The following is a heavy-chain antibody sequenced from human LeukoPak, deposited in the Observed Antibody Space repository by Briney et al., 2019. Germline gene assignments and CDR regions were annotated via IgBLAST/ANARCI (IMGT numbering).Heavy chain of an antibody. D-gene: IGHD6-19*01. CDR2: IYYSGIT. CDR1: GGSLSGYY. Sequence: SETLSLTCTVSGGSLSGYYWSWIRQLAGMRLEWIGRIYYSGITNYNPSPESRVTMSVDTSKNQFSLNLHSVTAADTAVYYCARDIIAVARTSQPDDYWGLGVLVTVST. CDR3: ARDIIAVARTSQPDDY. V-gene: IGHV4-4*07. J-gene: IGHJ4*02.